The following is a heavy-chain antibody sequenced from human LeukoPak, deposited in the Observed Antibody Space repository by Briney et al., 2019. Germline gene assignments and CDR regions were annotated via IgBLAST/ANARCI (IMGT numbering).Heavy chain of an antibody. Sequence: PSETLSLTCAVYGGSFRGHFWGWVRQTPGKGLEWLGEITHNGGTNYMPSLSGRVSVFQDVSKNQFSLKLSSVTAADTGVYYCARGNSGSHWGDHYFYMDVWGKGTTVIVSS. J-gene: IGHJ6*03. CDR2: ITHNGGT. V-gene: IGHV4-34*01. D-gene: IGHD1-26*01. CDR1: GGSFRGHF. CDR3: ARGNSGSHWGDHYFYMDV.